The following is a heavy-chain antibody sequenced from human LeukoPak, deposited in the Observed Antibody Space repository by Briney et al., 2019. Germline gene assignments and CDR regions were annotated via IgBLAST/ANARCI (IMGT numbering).Heavy chain of an antibody. CDR2: IYHSGST. V-gene: IGHV4-38-2*02. CDR1: GYSISSGYY. J-gene: IGHJ3*02. Sequence: SETLSLTCTVYGYSISSGYYWGWIRQPPGKGLEWIGSIYHSGSTYYNPSLKSRVTISVDTSKNQFSLKLSSVTAADTAVYYCATHYYYDSSGYSIDAFDIWGQGTMVTVSS. CDR3: ATHYYYDSSGYSIDAFDI. D-gene: IGHD3-22*01.